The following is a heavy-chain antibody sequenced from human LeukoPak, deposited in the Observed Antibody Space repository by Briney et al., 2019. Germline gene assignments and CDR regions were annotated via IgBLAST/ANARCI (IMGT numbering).Heavy chain of an antibody. Sequence: SETLSLTCAVYGGSFSGYYWSWIRQPPGKGLEWIGEINHSGSTNYNPSLKSRVTISVDTSKNQFSLKLSSVTAADTAVYYCARGRYGEDPGYYYYYGMDVWGQGTTVTVSS. V-gene: IGHV4-34*01. CDR3: ARGRYGEDPGYYYYYGMDV. D-gene: IGHD3-10*01. J-gene: IGHJ6*02. CDR2: INHSGST. CDR1: GGSFSGYY.